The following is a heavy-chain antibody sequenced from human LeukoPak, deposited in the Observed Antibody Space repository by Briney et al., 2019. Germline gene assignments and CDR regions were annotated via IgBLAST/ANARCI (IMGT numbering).Heavy chain of an antibody. CDR1: GYTFTSYG. J-gene: IGHJ6*02. CDR2: ISAYNGNS. Sequence: ASVKVSCKASGYTFTSYGISWVRQAPGQGLEWMGWISAYNGNSNYAQKLQGRVTMTTDTSTSTAYMELRSLRSDDTAVYYCARRGTGYSYGYPYYYYYYGMDVWGQGTTVTVSS. D-gene: IGHD5-18*01. V-gene: IGHV1-18*01. CDR3: ARRGTGYSYGYPYYYYYYGMDV.